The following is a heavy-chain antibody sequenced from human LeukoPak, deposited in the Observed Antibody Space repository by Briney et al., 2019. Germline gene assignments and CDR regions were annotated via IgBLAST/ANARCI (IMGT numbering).Heavy chain of an antibody. CDR1: GGSISSYY. V-gene: IGHV4-39*07. CDR2: ISYSGST. J-gene: IGHJ5*02. D-gene: IGHD6-13*01. CDR3: ARDVPEGAAAGTNWFDP. Sequence: SETLSLTCTVSGGSISSYYWGWIRQPPGKGLEWIGSISYSGSTYYNPSLKSRVTISVDRSENQFSLQLNSVTPEDTAVYYCARDVPEGAAAGTNWFDPWGQGTLVTVSS.